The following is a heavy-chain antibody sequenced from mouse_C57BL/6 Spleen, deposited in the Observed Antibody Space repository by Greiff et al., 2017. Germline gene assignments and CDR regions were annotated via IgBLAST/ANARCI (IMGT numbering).Heavy chain of an antibody. Sequence: QVQLQQSGPELVKPGASVKISCKASGYAFSSSWMNWVKQRPGKGLEWIGRIYPGDGDTTYIGKFKGKATLTADKSSSTAYMQLSDLTAEDSAVYVCARSRGSFDDWGQGTTLTVSS. CDR2: IYPGDGDT. CDR3: ARSRGSFDD. J-gene: IGHJ2*01. V-gene: IGHV1-82*01. CDR1: GYAFSSSW.